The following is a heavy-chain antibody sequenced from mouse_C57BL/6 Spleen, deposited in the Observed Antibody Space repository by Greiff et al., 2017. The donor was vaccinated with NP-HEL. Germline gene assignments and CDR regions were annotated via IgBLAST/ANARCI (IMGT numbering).Heavy chain of an antibody. D-gene: IGHD2-4*01. V-gene: IGHV1-55*01. CDR1: GYTFTSYW. CDR2: IYPGSGST. CDR3: ARWDYDDDYFDY. Sequence: QPGAELVKPGASVKMSCKASGYTFTSYWITWVKQRPGQGLEWIGDIYPGSGSTNYNEKFKSKATLTVDTSSSTAYMQLSSLTSEDSAVYYCARWDYDDDYFDYWGQGTTLTVSS. J-gene: IGHJ2*01.